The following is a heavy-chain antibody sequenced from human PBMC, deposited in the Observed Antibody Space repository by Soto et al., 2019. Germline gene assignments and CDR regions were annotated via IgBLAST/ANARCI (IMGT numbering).Heavy chain of an antibody. CDR3: AREQTMVRGVIISYYFDY. J-gene: IGHJ4*02. Sequence: HVQLVQSGAEVKKPGSSVRVSCKASGGTFSSYTISWVRQAPGQGLEWMGRIIPILGIANYAQKFQGRVTITADKSTSTAYMELSSLRSEDTAVYYCAREQTMVRGVIISYYFDYWGQGTLVTVSS. D-gene: IGHD3-10*01. CDR1: GGTFSSYT. CDR2: IIPILGIA. V-gene: IGHV1-69*08.